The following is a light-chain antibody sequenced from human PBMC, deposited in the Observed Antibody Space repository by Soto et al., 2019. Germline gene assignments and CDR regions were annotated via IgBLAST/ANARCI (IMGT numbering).Light chain of an antibody. V-gene: IGLV2-14*01. CDR2: DVS. CDR1: SSDVGGYNY. J-gene: IGLJ1*01. CDR3: SSYTSTSTL. Sequence: QSALTQPASGSGSPGQSITISCTGTSSDVGGYNYVSWYQQHPGKAPKLMMYDVSNRPSGVSKRFSGSKSGNTASLTISGLQAEHEADYYCSSYTSTSTLFGTGTKVTVL.